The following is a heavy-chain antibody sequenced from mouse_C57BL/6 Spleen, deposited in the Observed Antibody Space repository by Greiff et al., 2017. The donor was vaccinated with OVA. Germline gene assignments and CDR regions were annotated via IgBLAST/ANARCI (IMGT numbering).Heavy chain of an antibody. Sequence: ESGAELVKPGASVKLSCKASGYTFTSYWMHWVKQRPGQGLEWIGMIHPTSGSTNYNEKFKSKATLTVDKSSSTAYMQLSSLTSEDSAVYYCARDDYYFDYWGQGTTLTVSS. CDR3: ARDDYYFDY. D-gene: IGHD2-4*01. CDR2: IHPTSGST. J-gene: IGHJ2*01. V-gene: IGHV1-64*01. CDR1: GYTFTSYW.